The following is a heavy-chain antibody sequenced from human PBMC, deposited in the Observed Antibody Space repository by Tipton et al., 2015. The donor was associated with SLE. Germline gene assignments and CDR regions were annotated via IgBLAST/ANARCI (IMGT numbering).Heavy chain of an antibody. CDR1: GGSVSSTGSY. D-gene: IGHD4/OR15-4a*01. V-gene: IGHV4-39*07. CDR3: ARQSVHGASYFYYMDV. CDR2: IYHSGLT. Sequence: GLVKPSETLSLTCTVSGGSVSSTGSYWGWIRQPPGKGLEWIASIYHSGLTYSNPSLKSRIAVSVDTSKNQFSLRLSSVTAADTALYYCARQSVHGASYFYYMDVWGKGTTVTVSS. J-gene: IGHJ6*03.